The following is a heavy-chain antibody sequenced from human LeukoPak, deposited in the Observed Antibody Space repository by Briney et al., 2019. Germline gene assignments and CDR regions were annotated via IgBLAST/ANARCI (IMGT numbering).Heavy chain of an antibody. D-gene: IGHD2-21*02. CDR1: GYTFTSYY. CDR3: ARAGVVVTADLDY. J-gene: IGHJ4*02. V-gene: IGHV1-46*01. Sequence: PMASVKVSCKASGYTFTSYYMHWVRQAPGQGLEWMGIINPSGGSTSYAQKFQGRVTMARDMSTSTVYMELSSLRSDDTAVYYCARAGVVVTADLDYWGQGTLVTVSS. CDR2: INPSGGST.